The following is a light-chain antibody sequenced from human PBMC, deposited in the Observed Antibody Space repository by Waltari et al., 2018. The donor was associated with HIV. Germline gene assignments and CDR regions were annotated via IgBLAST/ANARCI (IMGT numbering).Light chain of an antibody. J-gene: IGKJ5*01. CDR3: QQYNSYSSIT. V-gene: IGKV1-5*03. CDR2: KAS. Sequence: DIQMTQSPSTLSASVGDRVTITCRASQSISSWLDWYQQKPGKAPKLLIYKASSLESGVPSRFSGSGSGTEFTLTISSLQPDDFATYYCQQYNSYSSITFGQGTRLEIK. CDR1: QSISSW.